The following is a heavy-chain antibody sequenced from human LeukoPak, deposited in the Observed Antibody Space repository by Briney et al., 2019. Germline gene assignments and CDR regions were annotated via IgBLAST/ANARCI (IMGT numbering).Heavy chain of an antibody. V-gene: IGHV3-48*02. CDR1: GFSFSIYS. CDR2: ISSGSSTI. Sequence: QPGGSLRLPCAVSGFSFSIYSMNWVRQAPGKGLEWISYISSGSSTIYYADSVKGRFTISRDNAKSSLYLQMNSLRDEDTAVYYCARGLYGSGTSQYFDYWGQGTLVTVSS. J-gene: IGHJ4*02. D-gene: IGHD3-10*01. CDR3: ARGLYGSGTSQYFDY.